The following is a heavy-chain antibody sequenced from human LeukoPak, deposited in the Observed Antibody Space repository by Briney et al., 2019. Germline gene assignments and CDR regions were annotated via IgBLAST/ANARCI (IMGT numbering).Heavy chain of an antibody. CDR2: IYSSGST. V-gene: IGHV4-39*07. CDR1: GGSISSSTYY. D-gene: IGHD6-6*01. Sequence: SETLSLTCTVSGGSISSSTYYWGWIRQPPGKGLEWIGSIYSSGSTYYNPSLKSRVTISVDTSKNQFSLKLSSVTAADTAIYYCARDFSSSSSVYYYYYMDVWGKGTTVTVSS. J-gene: IGHJ6*03. CDR3: ARDFSSSSSVYYYYYMDV.